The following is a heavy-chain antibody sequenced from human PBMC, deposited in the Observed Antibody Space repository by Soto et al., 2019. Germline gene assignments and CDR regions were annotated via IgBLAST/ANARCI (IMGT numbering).Heavy chain of an antibody. CDR3: ATNLYYDFWSGYWPRDAFDI. CDR1: GYTFTSYG. D-gene: IGHD3-3*01. J-gene: IGHJ3*02. V-gene: IGHV1-18*01. Sequence: ASVKVSCKASGYTFTSYGISWVRQAPGQGLEWMGWISAYNGNTNYAQKLQGRVTMTTDTSTSTAYMELRSLRSDDTAVYYCATNLYYDFWSGYWPRDAFDIWGQGTVVTVSS. CDR2: ISAYNGNT.